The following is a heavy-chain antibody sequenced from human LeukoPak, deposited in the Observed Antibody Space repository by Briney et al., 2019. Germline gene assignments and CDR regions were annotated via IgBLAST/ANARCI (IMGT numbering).Heavy chain of an antibody. J-gene: IGHJ4*02. Sequence: GGSLRLSCAASGLTFSSSWMSWVRQAPGKGLEWVANIKEDGSEKYYVDSVKGRFTISRDNAKNSLYLQMNSLRAEDTAVYYCARDFKPYYYDSSGYYFEHWGQGTLVTAAS. V-gene: IGHV3-7*01. CDR1: GLTFSSSW. D-gene: IGHD3-22*01. CDR2: IKEDGSEK. CDR3: ARDFKPYYYDSSGYYFEH.